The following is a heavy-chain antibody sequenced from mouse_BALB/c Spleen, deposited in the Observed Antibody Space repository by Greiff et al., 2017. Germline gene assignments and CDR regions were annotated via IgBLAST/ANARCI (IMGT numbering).Heavy chain of an antibody. CDR1: GFAFSSYD. D-gene: IGHD2-4*01. CDR3: ARPYDYDGAWFAY. V-gene: IGHV5-12-1*01. J-gene: IGHJ3*01. CDR2: ISSGGGST. Sequence: EEHLVESGGGLVKPGGSLKLSCAASGFAFSSYDMSWVRQTPEKRLEWVAYISSGGGSTYYPDTVKGRFTISRDNAKNTLYLQMSSLKSEDTAMYYCARPYDYDGAWFAYWGQGTLVTVSA.